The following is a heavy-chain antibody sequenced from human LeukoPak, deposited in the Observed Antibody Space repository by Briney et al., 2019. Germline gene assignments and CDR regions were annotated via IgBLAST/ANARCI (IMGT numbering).Heavy chain of an antibody. Sequence: GGSLRLSCAASGFTFSSYGMHWVRQAPGKGLEWVAVISYDGSNKYYADSVKGRFTISRDNSKNTLYLQMNSLRADDTAVYYCAKVHCISTNCNHIWTYFDYWGQGTLVTVSS. CDR3: AKVHCISTNCNHIWTYFDY. V-gene: IGHV3-30*18. CDR2: ISYDGSNK. D-gene: IGHD2-2*01. CDR1: GFTFSSYG. J-gene: IGHJ4*02.